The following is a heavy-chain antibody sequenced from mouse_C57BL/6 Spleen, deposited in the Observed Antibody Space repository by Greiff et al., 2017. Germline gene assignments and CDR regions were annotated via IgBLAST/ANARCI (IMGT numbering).Heavy chain of an antibody. D-gene: IGHD2-5*01. CDR2: INPSNGGT. CDR3: ARSPYYSNYYYYAMDY. V-gene: IGHV1-53*01. J-gene: IGHJ4*01. CDR1: GYTFTSSW. Sequence: QVQLQQPGTEPVKPGASVKLSCKASGYTFTSSWMHWVKQRPGQGLEWIGNINPSNGGTNYNEKFKSKDTLTVDKSSSTAYMQLSSLTSEDSAVYYCARSPYYSNYYYYAMDYWGQGTSVTVAS.